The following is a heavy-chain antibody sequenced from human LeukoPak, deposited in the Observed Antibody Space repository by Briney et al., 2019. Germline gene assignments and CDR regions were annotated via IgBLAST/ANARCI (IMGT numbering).Heavy chain of an antibody. J-gene: IGHJ3*02. D-gene: IGHD4-23*01. CDR3: ARDGNFDI. V-gene: IGHV1-2*02. Sequence: GASVKASCKALGYTFTGYYLHWVRQAPGQGLEWMGWINPNTGDTNYAQKFQGRVTMTRDTSISTAYMEPSRLTSDDTAVYYCARDGNFDIWGQGTMVTVSS. CDR2: INPNTGDT. CDR1: GYTFTGYY.